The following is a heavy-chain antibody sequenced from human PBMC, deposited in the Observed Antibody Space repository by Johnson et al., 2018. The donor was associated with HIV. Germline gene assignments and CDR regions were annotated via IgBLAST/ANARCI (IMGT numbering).Heavy chain of an antibody. CDR1: GFSFADYG. CDR3: ARVEWEIDAFDI. Sequence: EMQLVESGGGVLRPGGSLRLSCAASGFSFADYGMSWVRQVPGKGLEWVSGINRNCGNIGYVDSVTGRFTISRDNAKNTVYMQMNSLRAEDTAVYYCARVEWEIDAFDIWGKGTMVTVSS. CDR2: INRNCGNI. J-gene: IGHJ3*02. D-gene: IGHD1-26*01. V-gene: IGHV3-20*04.